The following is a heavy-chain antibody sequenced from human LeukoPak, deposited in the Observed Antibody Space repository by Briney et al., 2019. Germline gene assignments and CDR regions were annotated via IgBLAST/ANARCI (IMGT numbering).Heavy chain of an antibody. CDR1: GFTFSSYW. V-gene: IGHV3-7*01. CDR3: ARDTSTIVGPRFDY. Sequence: PGGSLRPSCAASGFTFSSYWMSWVRQAPGKGLEWVAIIKPDGSEKYYVDSVKGRFTISRDNAKNSLYLEVNSLRAEDTAVYYCARDTSTIVGPRFDYWGQGTLVTVSS. J-gene: IGHJ4*02. D-gene: IGHD1-26*01. CDR2: IKPDGSEK.